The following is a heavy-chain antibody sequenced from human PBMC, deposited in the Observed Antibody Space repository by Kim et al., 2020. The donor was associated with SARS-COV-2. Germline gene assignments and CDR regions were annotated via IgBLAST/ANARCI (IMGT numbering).Heavy chain of an antibody. CDR3: ARHGALYPGAFDV. CDR1: GDSITSGTFY. D-gene: IGHD3-10*02. V-gene: IGHV4-39*01. J-gene: IGHJ3*01. CDR2: IFYTGVT. Sequence: SETLSLTCSVSGDSITSGTFYWGWIRQPPGMGLEWFGIIFYTGVTHYNPSLRSRVTISVDTSRDQFSLKLSTVTAADTAVYYWARHGALYPGAFDVWGLGTMVTVSS.